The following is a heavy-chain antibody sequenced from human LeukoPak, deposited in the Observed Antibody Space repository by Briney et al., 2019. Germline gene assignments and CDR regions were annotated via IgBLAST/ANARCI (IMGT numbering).Heavy chain of an antibody. J-gene: IGHJ4*02. D-gene: IGHD3-10*01. CDR2: ITGSGGNT. V-gene: IGHV3-23*01. Sequence: ITGSGGNTYPATSVKGRFTISRDNSKNTLYLQMNSLRAEDMAVYYCAKGSRDSRPYYFDFWGQGTLVTVSS. CDR3: AKGSRDSRPYYFDF.